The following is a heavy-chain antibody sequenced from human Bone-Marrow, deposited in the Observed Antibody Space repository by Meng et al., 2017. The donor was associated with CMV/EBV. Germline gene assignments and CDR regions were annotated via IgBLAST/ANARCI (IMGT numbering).Heavy chain of an antibody. Sequence: VRLGQAGAEVKKPGASVKFSCKASGYTFTGYYMHWVRQAPGQGLEWMGRINPNSGATEYAQNFQGRVTMTRDTSISTAYMELSRLRSDDTAVYYCARDSRHCTSASCYSWYFDLWGRGTLVTVSS. J-gene: IGHJ2*01. CDR2: INPNSGAT. V-gene: IGHV1-2*06. CDR1: GYTFTGYY. D-gene: IGHD2-2*02. CDR3: ARDSRHCTSASCYSWYFDL.